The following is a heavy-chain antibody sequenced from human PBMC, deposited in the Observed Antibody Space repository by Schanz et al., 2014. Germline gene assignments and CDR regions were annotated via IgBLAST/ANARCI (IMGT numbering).Heavy chain of an antibody. CDR2: ISSGGGST. D-gene: IGHD2-2*01. V-gene: IGHV3-23*01. Sequence: EVQLLESGGGLVQPGGSLRLSCASSGFSFTTYAMSWVRQAPGKGLEWVSSISSGGGSTYYADSVKGRFTISRDNSKNTLYLQMKSLRAEDTAVYYCARVKYCTITRCYRTETEGIYYIDVWGKGTTVTVSS. CDR3: ARVKYCTITRCYRTETEGIYYIDV. J-gene: IGHJ6*03. CDR1: GFSFTTYA.